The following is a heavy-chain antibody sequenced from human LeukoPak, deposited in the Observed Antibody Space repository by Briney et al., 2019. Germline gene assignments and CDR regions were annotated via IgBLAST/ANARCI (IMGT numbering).Heavy chain of an antibody. CDR1: GGSIGTDH. CDR3: ARGHPPNLDV. V-gene: IGHV4-59*01. J-gene: IGHJ6*02. CDR2: AYYNGNT. Sequence: SETLSLTCTVSGGSIGTDHWTWIRQPPGKGLDWIGYAYYNGNTNYNPSLNSRVTISVDTSNNQFSLRLASVTTADTAVYYCARGHPPNLDVWGQGTTVTVSS.